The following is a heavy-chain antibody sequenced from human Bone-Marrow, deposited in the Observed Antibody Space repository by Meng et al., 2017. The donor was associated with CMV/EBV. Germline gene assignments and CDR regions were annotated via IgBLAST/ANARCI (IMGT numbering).Heavy chain of an antibody. D-gene: IGHD6-13*01. CDR1: FTFSSYA. V-gene: IGHV3-23*01. CDR2: ISGSGSGGST. CDR3: AKDAFAAAGYYFDY. Sequence: FTFSSYAMSWVRQAPGKGLEWVSAISGSGSGGSTYYADSVKGRFTISRDNSKNTLYLQMNSLRAEDTAVYYCAKDAFAAAGYYFDYWGQGTLVTVSS. J-gene: IGHJ4*02.